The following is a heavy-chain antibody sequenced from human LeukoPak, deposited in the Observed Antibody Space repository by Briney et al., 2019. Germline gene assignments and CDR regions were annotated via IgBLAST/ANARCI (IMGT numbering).Heavy chain of an antibody. V-gene: IGHV3-23*01. CDR3: ANFPSDS. CDR2: LTGSGGSA. Sequence: GGSLRLSCAASGFTFSNAWMSWVRQAPGKGLEWVSGLTGSGGSAYYADSVKGRFTISRDDSKNTLFLQMNGLRAEDTAVYYCANFPSDSWGQGTLVTVSS. J-gene: IGHJ4*02. D-gene: IGHD2/OR15-2a*01. CDR1: GFTFSNAW.